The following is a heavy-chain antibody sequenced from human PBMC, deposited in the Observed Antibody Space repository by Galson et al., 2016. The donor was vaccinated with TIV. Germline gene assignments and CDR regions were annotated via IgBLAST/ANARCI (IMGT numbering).Heavy chain of an antibody. D-gene: IGHD2-21*01. CDR3: ARDVPCGGSCYFFDY. Sequence: SVKVSCKASGGTLDNYAFNWVRQAPGRGLEWMGGILPISRTTNYAQKFQGRVTFATDESTSTTYMELNSLRSDDTAVYYCARDVPCGGSCYFFDYWGQGILVTVSS. V-gene: IGHV1-69*05. CDR2: ILPISRTT. CDR1: GGTLDNYA. J-gene: IGHJ4*02.